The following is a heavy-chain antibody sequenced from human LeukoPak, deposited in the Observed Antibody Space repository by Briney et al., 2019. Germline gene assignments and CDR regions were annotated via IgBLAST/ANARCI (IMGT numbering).Heavy chain of an antibody. CDR1: GFTFSSYA. CDR2: IGGGGGYT. D-gene: IGHD3-10*01. V-gene: IGHV3-23*01. Sequence: PGGSLRLSCAASGFTFSSYAMSWVRQGPGKGLEWVSAIGGGGGYTYYADSVKGRFTISRDNSKSTLYLQMTSLRAGDTAIYYCAKGIYGSGTFYLFDYWGQGTLVTVSS. CDR3: AKGIYGSGTFYLFDY. J-gene: IGHJ4*02.